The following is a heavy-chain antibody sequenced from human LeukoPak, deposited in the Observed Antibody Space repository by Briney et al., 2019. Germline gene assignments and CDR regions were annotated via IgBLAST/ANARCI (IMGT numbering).Heavy chain of an antibody. V-gene: IGHV3-30-3*01. Sequence: GGSLRLSCAASGFTFRSYAMHWVRQAPGKGLEWVAAISYDGSNKYYADSVKGRFTISRDNSKNTLYLQMNSLRAEDTAVYYCAKDSAYCGGDCYPEYFQHWGQGTLVTVSS. D-gene: IGHD2-21*02. CDR1: GFTFRSYA. CDR3: AKDSAYCGGDCYPEYFQH. J-gene: IGHJ1*01. CDR2: ISYDGSNK.